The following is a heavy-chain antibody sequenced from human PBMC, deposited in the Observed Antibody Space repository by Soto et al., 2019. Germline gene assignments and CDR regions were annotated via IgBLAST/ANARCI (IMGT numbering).Heavy chain of an antibody. CDR1: GYIFTDYW. CDR3: ARHVKLSTNTNSFDY. J-gene: IGHJ4*02. CDR2: IYPSDSDT. Sequence: GESLKISCKVSGYIFTDYWVGWVRQMPGKGLESMGIIYPSDSDTSYSPSFQSQVTISVDRSIRTAYLRWSSLKASDTAMYFCARHVKLSTNTNSFDYWCQGTLVTGS. D-gene: IGHD3-3*01. V-gene: IGHV5-51*01.